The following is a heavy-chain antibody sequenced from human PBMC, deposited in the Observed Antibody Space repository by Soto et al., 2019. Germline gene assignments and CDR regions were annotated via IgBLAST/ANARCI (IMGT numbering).Heavy chain of an antibody. CDR1: GYIFTNFY. CDR3: TRGLASGDY. V-gene: IGHV1-46*03. J-gene: IGHJ4*02. CDR2: INPNGGST. Sequence: QVQLVQPGAEVKKPGASVKFSCKASGYIFTNFYIHWVRQAPGQGLEWIGIINPNGGSTNYAQNFQGRVTMTRDTSTSTVYMDLSSLRSEDTAVYYGTRGLASGDYWGQGTRITVSS. D-gene: IGHD6-6*01.